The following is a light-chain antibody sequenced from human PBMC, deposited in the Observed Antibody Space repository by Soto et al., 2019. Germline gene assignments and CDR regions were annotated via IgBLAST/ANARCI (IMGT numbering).Light chain of an antibody. CDR2: GDS. CDR1: NNGGKS. V-gene: IGLV3-21*02. Sequence: SYELTQPPSVSVAPGQTARITCGGNNNGGKSVHWYQHKPGQAPVLVVYGDSDRPSGIPERFSGSSSGNTATLTISRVEAGDEADYYSQVWGSSRDLVVFGGGTKVTVL. CDR3: QVWGSSRDLVV. J-gene: IGLJ2*01.